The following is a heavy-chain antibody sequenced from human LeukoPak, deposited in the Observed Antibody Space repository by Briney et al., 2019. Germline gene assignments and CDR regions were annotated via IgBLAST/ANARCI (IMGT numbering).Heavy chain of an antibody. J-gene: IGHJ4*02. Sequence: GGSLRLSCAASGFTFSSYWMSWVRQAPGKGLEGVANIKQDGSERYYVDSVKGRFTISRDNPKNSLYLQMNSRRAEDTAVYYCVRGFDYSSGWFDYWGQGTLVTVPS. CDR2: IKQDGSER. CDR1: GFTFSSYW. V-gene: IGHV3-7*03. CDR3: VRGFDYSSGWFDY. D-gene: IGHD6-19*01.